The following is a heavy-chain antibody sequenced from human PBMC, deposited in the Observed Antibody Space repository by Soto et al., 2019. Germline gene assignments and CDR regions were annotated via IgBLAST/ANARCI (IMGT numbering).Heavy chain of an antibody. J-gene: IGHJ4*02. D-gene: IGHD2-2*02. CDR1: GGSISSYY. CDR2: IYYSGST. CDR3: ASSPSYCSSTSCYIDY. V-gene: IGHV4-59*01. Sequence: SETVSLTCTVSGGSISSYYWSWIRQPPGKGLEWIGYIYYSGSTNYNPSLKSRVTISVDTSKNQFSLKLSFVTAADTAVYYCASSPSYCSSTSCYIDYWGQGTLVTVSS.